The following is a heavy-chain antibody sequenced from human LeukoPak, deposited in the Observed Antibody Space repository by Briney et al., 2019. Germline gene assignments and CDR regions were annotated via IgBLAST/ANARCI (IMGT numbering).Heavy chain of an antibody. V-gene: IGHV1-69*04. CDR1: GSTFSSYA. D-gene: IGHD1-7*01. CDR3: AGGAGTRRIVSWVYGMDV. CDR2: IIPIFGIA. Sequence: SVKVSCKASGSTFSSYAISWVRQAPGQGLEWMGRIIPIFGIANYAQKFQGRVTITADKSTSTAYMELSSLRSEDTAVYYCAGGAGTRRIVSWVYGMDVWGQGTTVTVSS. J-gene: IGHJ6*02.